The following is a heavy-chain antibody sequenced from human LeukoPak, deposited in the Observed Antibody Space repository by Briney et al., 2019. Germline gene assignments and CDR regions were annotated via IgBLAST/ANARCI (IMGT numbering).Heavy chain of an antibody. CDR1: GFTFSSYG. CDR3: AKDSLGGRNYFDY. V-gene: IGHV3-30*18. J-gene: IGHJ4*02. Sequence: PGRSLGLPCAASGFTFSSYGMHWVRQAPGKGLEWVAIISYDGSNKYYADSVKGRFTISRDNSKNTLYLQMNSLRAEDTAVYYCAKDSLGGRNYFDYWGQGTLVTVSS. CDR2: ISYDGSNK. D-gene: IGHD1-26*01.